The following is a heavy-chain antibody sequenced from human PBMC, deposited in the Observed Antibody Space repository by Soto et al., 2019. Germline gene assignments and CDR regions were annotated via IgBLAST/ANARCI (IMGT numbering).Heavy chain of an antibody. Sequence: ASVKVSCKSSGGTFSSHSINWVRQAPGQGLEWIGWMNTNTNTTDSAEVFEGRVSLTWDTSISTAYMQLNSLKIDDTAVYYCAREVVETSSLWLDPWGQGTLVTVSS. CDR3: AREVVETSSLWLDP. CDR1: GGTFSSHS. D-gene: IGHD6-6*01. J-gene: IGHJ5*02. CDR2: MNTNTNTT. V-gene: IGHV1-8*02.